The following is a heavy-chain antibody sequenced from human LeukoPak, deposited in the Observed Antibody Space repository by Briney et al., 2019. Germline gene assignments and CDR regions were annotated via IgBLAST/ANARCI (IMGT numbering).Heavy chain of an antibody. Sequence: PGGPLRLSCAASGFTVSSNYMSWVRQAPGKGLEWVSVIYSGGTTYYADSVKGRFTISRDTSKNTLYLQMNSLRAEDTAVYYCARDPVGAIGYGMDVWGQGTTVTVSS. CDR1: GFTVSSNY. V-gene: IGHV3-66*01. D-gene: IGHD1-26*01. J-gene: IGHJ6*02. CDR3: ARDPVGAIGYGMDV. CDR2: IYSGGTT.